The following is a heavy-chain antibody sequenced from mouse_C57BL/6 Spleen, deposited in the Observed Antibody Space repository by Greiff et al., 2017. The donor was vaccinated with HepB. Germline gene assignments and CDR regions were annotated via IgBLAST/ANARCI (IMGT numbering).Heavy chain of an antibody. D-gene: IGHD2-3*01. J-gene: IGHJ4*01. CDR3: ARGGWLLCMDY. CDR2: ISSGSSTI. Sequence: EVKLVESGGGLVKPGGSLKLSCAASGFTFSDYGMHWVRQAPEKGLEWVAYISSGSSTIYYADTVKGRFTISRDNAKNTLFLQMTSLRSEDTAMYYCARGGWLLCMDYWGQGTSVTVAS. CDR1: GFTFSDYG. V-gene: IGHV5-17*01.